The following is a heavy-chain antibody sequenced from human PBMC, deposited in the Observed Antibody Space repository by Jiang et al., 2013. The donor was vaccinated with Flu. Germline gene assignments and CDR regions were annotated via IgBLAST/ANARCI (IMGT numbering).Heavy chain of an antibody. V-gene: IGHV3-21*06. D-gene: IGHD2-8*01. J-gene: IGHJ6*04. CDR2: ITRSSSYR. CDR3: ARAAQGVLMVYGSYYGMDV. CDR1: GFTFSSYS. Sequence: VRLSCVASGFTFSSYSMNWVRQAPGKGLEWVSSITRSSSYRYYAVSVKGRFTISRDNAKNSLFLQMNSLRAEDTAVYYRARAAQGVLMVYGSYYGMDVWGKGTTVTVSS.